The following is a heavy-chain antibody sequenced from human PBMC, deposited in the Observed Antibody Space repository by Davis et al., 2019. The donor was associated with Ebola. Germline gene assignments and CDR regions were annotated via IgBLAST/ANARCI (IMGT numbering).Heavy chain of an antibody. CDR2: INSDGTSI. Sequence: GESLKISCAASGFTFSSYEMNWVRQAPGKGLVWVSRINSDGTSITYADSVKGRFTISRDNSKNTVSLRMDSLKTEDTGVYFCTTDRGLEARPLFDWWGQGTLVTVSS. J-gene: IGHJ4*02. V-gene: IGHV3-74*01. CDR1: GFTFSSYE. D-gene: IGHD6-6*01. CDR3: TTDRGLEARPLFDW.